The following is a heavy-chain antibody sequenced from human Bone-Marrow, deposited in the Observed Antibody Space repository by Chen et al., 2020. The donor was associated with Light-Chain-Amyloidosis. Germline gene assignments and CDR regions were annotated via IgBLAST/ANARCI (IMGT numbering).Heavy chain of an antibody. D-gene: IGHD5-12*01. CDR2: IYPDDSDA. V-gene: IGHV5-51*03. CDR1: GYLSPNYW. J-gene: IGHJ4*02. Sequence: EAQREQSGTEVKKPGESLKTPCKVSGYLSPNYWIGRVRQMPGKGLEWMGVIYPDDSDARYSPSFEGQVTISADKSITTAYLQWRSLKASDTAMYYCARRRDGYNFDYWGQGTLVTVSS. CDR3: ARRRDGYNFDY.